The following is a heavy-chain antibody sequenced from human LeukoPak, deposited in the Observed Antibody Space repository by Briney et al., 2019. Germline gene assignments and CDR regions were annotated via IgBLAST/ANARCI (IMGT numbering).Heavy chain of an antibody. CDR3: ARGGTYYDILTALGAFDI. CDR1: GGSISSYY. V-gene: IGHV4-59*01. Sequence: PSETLSLTCTVSGGSISSYYWSWIRQPPGKGLEWIGYIYYSGSTNYNPSLKSRVTISVDTSKNQFSLKPSSVTAADTAVYYCARGGTYYDILTALGAFDIWGQGTMVTVSS. CDR2: IYYSGST. D-gene: IGHD3-9*01. J-gene: IGHJ3*02.